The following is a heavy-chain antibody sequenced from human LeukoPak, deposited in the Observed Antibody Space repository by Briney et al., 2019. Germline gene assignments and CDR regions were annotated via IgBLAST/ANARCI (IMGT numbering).Heavy chain of an antibody. Sequence: ASVKVSCKASGYTFTGYYMHWVRQAPGQGLEWMGWINPNSGGTNYQGRVTMTRDTSISTAYMELSRLRSDDTAVYYCAGVERVHPTYYDFWSGSDWFDPWGQGTLVTVSS. J-gene: IGHJ5*02. CDR3: AGVERVHPTYYDFWSGSDWFDP. CDR1: GYTFTGYY. D-gene: IGHD3-3*01. V-gene: IGHV1-2*02. CDR2: INPNSGGT.